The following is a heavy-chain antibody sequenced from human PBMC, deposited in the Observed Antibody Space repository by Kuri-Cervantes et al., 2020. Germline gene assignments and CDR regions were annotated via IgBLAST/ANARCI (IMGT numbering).Heavy chain of an antibody. CDR1: GFTFSSYG. V-gene: IGHV3-33*08. CDR3: ARTGGYSYGLLLDP. J-gene: IGHJ5*02. CDR2: IDQDGTEK. D-gene: IGHD5-18*01. Sequence: GGSLRLSCAASGFTFSSYGMHWVRQAPGKGLEWVANIDQDGTEKDYADSVKGRFTISRDNSKNTLYLQMDSLRAEDTAVYYCARTGGYSYGLLLDPWDQGTLVTVSS.